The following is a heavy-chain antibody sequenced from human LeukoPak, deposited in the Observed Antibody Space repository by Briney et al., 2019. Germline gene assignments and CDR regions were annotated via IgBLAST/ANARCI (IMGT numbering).Heavy chain of an antibody. CDR1: GYTFTNYG. V-gene: IGHV1-18*01. D-gene: IGHD6-19*01. CDR2: INIYNDNT. J-gene: IGHJ6*03. CDR3: ARNRGSVVGNGYYYYYLDV. Sequence: GASVKVSCEASGYTFTNYGITWVRQAPGQGLDWMGWINIYNDNTKYAQNFQGRVTMTTDTSTSTVYMELRSLRSDDTAVYYCARNRGSVVGNGYYYYYLDVWGKGTTVTISS.